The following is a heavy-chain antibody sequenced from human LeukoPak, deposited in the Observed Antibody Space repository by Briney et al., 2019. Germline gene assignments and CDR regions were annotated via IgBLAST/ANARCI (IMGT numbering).Heavy chain of an antibody. CDR3: GRVDMAASKDY. CDR2: ISAYNGDT. D-gene: IGHD5-24*01. J-gene: IGHJ4*02. CDR1: GYTFTNYG. V-gene: IGHV1-18*01. Sequence: ASVKVSCKTSGYTFTNYGVTWVRQAPGQGLEWMGWISAYNGDTKYAQKLQGRVTTTTDTPTSTGYMELRSLTSDDTAIYYCGRVDMAASKDYWGQGTLVTVSS.